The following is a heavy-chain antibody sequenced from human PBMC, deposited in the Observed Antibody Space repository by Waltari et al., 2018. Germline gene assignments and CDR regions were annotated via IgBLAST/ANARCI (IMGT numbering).Heavy chain of an antibody. V-gene: IGHV3-7*04. Sequence: EVPLVESGGGLVLPGGSLRLSFAVSGFTFSNFWMTWARKASGKGLEWVANINQDGSGEYYVDSVKGRFTISRDNARNSLYLQMNSLRAEDTAVYYCQRGDYWGQGTLVTVSS. J-gene: IGHJ4*02. CDR1: GFTFSNFW. CDR2: INQDGSGE. CDR3: QRGDY.